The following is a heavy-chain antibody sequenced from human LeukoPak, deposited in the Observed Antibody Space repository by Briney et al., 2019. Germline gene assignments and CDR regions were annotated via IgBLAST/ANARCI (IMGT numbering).Heavy chain of an antibody. V-gene: IGHV4-34*01. CDR3: ARKGLTKPLSVAVDFDS. CDR2: IDHSGRT. CDR1: EFNFSFYW. D-gene: IGHD6-19*01. J-gene: IGHJ4*02. Sequence: GSLRLSCAASEFNFSFYWMTWVRQPPGKGLEWIAEIDHSGRTNFNRSLKSRITISVDTSKKHFSLKLSSVTAADTAVYYCARKGLTKPLSVAVDFDSWGQGTLVTVSS.